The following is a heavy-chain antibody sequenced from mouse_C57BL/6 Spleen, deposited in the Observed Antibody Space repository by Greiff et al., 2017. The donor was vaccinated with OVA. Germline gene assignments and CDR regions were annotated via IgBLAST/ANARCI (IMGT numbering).Heavy chain of an antibody. Sequence: VQLQQSDAELVKPGASVKISCKVSGYTFTDHTIHWMKQRPEQGLEWIGYIYPRDGSTKYNKKFKGKATLTADKSSSTAYMQLNSLTSEDSAVYFCARERIYDGYPSWFAYWGQGTLVTVSA. D-gene: IGHD2-3*01. CDR1: GYTFTDHT. V-gene: IGHV1-78*01. CDR2: IYPRDGST. CDR3: ARERIYDGYPSWFAY. J-gene: IGHJ3*01.